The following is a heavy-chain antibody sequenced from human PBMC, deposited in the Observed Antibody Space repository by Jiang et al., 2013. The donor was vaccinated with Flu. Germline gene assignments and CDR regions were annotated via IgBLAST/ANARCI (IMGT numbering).Heavy chain of an antibody. CDR3: ARFYGSSSY. D-gene: IGHD6-6*01. V-gene: IGHV1-3*01. CDR1: GYPFNSYA. J-gene: IGHJ4*02. CDR2: INAGNGNT. Sequence: SGAEVKKPGASVKLSCKASGYPFNSYAIHWVRQAPGERLEWMGWINAGNGNTDYLQKLQGRVTITRDTSANTAYMELSSLRSEDTAVYYCARFYGSSSYWGQGTLVTVSS.